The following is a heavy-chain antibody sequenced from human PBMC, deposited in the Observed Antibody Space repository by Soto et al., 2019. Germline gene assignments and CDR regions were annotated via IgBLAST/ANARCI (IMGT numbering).Heavy chain of an antibody. J-gene: IGHJ4*02. CDR1: GFTFSSYG. V-gene: IGHV3-33*01. D-gene: IGHD6-13*01. Sequence: GGSLRLSCAASGFTFSSYGMHWVRQAPGKGLEWVAVIWYDGSNKYYADSVKGRFTISRDNSKNTLYLQMNSLRAEDTAVYYCARDGILAAAVTYYFDYWGQGTLVTVSS. CDR2: IWYDGSNK. CDR3: ARDGILAAAVTYYFDY.